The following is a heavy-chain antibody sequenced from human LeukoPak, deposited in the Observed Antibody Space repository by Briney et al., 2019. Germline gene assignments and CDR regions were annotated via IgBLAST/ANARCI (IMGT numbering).Heavy chain of an antibody. D-gene: IGHD1-1*01. J-gene: IGHJ5*02. CDR3: ARSGLHNNWPNWFDP. CDR2: IYPGDSDT. V-gene: IGHV5-51*01. Sequence: GESLKISCKGSGYAFTTYWIAWVRQMPGKGLEWMGVIYPGDSDTRYSPSFQGQVTISADKSISTAYLQWTSLKASDSAIYYCARSGLHNNWPNWFDPWGQGTLVTVSS. CDR1: GYAFTTYW.